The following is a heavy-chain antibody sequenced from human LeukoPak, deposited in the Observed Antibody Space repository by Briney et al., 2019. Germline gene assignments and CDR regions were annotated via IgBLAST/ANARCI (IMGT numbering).Heavy chain of an antibody. D-gene: IGHD3-3*01. CDR1: GFTFSSYG. CDR2: ISYDGSNK. J-gene: IGHJ4*02. CDR3: AKDTYYDFRSGLDY. Sequence: GGSLRLSCAASGFTFSSYGMHWVRQAPGKGLEWVAVISYDGSNKYYADSVKGRFTISRDNSKNTLYLQMNSLRAEDTAAYYCAKDTYYDFRSGLDYWGQGTLVTVSS. V-gene: IGHV3-30*18.